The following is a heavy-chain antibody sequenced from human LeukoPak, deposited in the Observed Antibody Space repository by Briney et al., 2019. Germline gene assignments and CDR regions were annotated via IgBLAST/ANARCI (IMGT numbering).Heavy chain of an antibody. CDR1: GFTFSSYG. CDR3: AKKGYYDGSGYYMYYFDH. J-gene: IGHJ4*02. V-gene: IGHV3-30*18. D-gene: IGHD3-22*01. Sequence: PGGSLRLSCAASGFTFSSYGMHWVRQAPGKGLEWVAVISYDGSNKYYADSVKGRFTISRDNSENTLYLQMNSLRAEDTAVYYCAKKGYYDGSGYYMYYFDHWGQGTLVTVSS. CDR2: ISYDGSNK.